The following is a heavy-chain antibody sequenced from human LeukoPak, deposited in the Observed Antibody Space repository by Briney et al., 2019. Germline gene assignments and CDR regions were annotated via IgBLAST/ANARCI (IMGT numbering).Heavy chain of an antibody. J-gene: IGHJ4*02. CDR1: GYTFTDYF. CDR3: ARGDPLGYCSDNCYSFDY. CDR2: INPTSGAT. V-gene: IGHV1-2*02. Sequence: ASVTVSCKASGYTFTDYFLHWVRQAPGQGLEWMRWINPTSGATYYAQKFQGRVTMTRDRSINTAYMELSRLNSDDTAVYYCARGDPLGYCSDNCYSFDYWGQGTLVTVSS. D-gene: IGHD2-15*01.